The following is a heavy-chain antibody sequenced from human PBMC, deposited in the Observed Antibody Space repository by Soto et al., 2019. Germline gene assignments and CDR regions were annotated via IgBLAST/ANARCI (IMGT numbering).Heavy chain of an antibody. J-gene: IGHJ5*02. V-gene: IGHV4-59*08. Sequence: TLSLTCTVSGGSISSYYWSWIRQPPGKGLEWIGYIYYSGSTNYNPSLKSRVTISVDTSKNTFSLKLSSVTAADTAVYYCARHAPTTVTPRKNKPLDRRGQGNLVTVPS. D-gene: IGHD4-17*01. CDR2: IYYSGST. CDR3: ARHAPTTVTPRKNKPLDR. CDR1: GGSISSYY.